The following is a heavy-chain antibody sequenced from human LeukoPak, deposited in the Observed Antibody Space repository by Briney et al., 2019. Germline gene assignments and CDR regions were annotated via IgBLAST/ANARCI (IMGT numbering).Heavy chain of an antibody. CDR2: IYPGDSDT. V-gene: IGHV5-51*01. D-gene: IGHD1-26*01. CDR3: ARQAFSGTYNWFDP. CDR1: GYSFTSYW. Sequence: GESLKISCKASGYSFTSYWIGRVRQMPGKGLEWMGIIYPGDSDTRYSPSFQGQVTISADKSITTAYLQWSSLKASDTTMYYCARQAFSGTYNWFDPWGQGTLVTVSS. J-gene: IGHJ5*02.